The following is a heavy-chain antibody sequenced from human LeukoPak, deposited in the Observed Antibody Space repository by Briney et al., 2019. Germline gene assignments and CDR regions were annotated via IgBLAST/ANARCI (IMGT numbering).Heavy chain of an antibody. CDR1: GGSISSSSYY. D-gene: IGHD2-15*01. CDR2: IYYSGST. Sequence: SETLSLTCTVSGGSISSSSYYWGWIRQPPGKGLEWIGSIYYSGSTNYNPSLKSRVTISVDTSKNQFSLKLSSVTAADTAVYYCARDGCSGGSCYATYDAFDIWGQGTMVTVSS. CDR3: ARDGCSGGSCYATYDAFDI. J-gene: IGHJ3*02. V-gene: IGHV4-39*07.